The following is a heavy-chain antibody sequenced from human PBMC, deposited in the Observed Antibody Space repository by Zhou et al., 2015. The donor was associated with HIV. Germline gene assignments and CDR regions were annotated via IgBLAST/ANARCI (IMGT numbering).Heavy chain of an antibody. CDR2: ISAHNGNT. J-gene: IGHJ4*01. Sequence: VQLVQSGAEVKKPGAPVKVSCKAFGYSFTRYGISWVRQAPGQGLEWMGWISAHNGNTKYAQRFQGRLTMTADTATSTAYMYLTSLTSGDTALYFCARDPFDY. CDR3: ARDPFDY. CDR1: GYSFTRYG. V-gene: IGHV1-18*01.